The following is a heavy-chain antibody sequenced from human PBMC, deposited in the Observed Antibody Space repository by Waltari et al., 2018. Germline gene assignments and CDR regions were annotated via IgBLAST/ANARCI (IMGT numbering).Heavy chain of an antibody. Sequence: EVQLLESGGGLVQPGGSLRLSCAASGFTFSSYAMSWVRQAPGKGREWVSAISGSVGSTYYADSVKCRFTISRDNSKNTLYLQMNSLRAEDTAVYYCAKDLRRDIVVVVAATLGEFDYWGQGTLVTVSS. D-gene: IGHD2-15*01. CDR3: AKDLRRDIVVVVAATLGEFDY. CDR1: GFTFSSYA. CDR2: ISGSVGST. V-gene: IGHV3-23*01. J-gene: IGHJ4*02.